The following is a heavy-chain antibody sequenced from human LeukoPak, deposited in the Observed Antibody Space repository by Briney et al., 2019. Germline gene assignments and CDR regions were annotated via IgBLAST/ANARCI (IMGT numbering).Heavy chain of an antibody. CDR3: AKDSNYIHDY. CDR1: GFTFSSYW. V-gene: IGHV3-7*03. J-gene: IGHJ4*02. Sequence: PGGSLRLSCAASGFTFSSYWMSWVRQAPGKGLEWVANIKQDGSEKYYVDSVKGRFTISRDNSKNTLYLQMNSLRAEDTAVYYCAKDSNYIHDYWGQGTLVTVSS. CDR2: IKQDGSEK. D-gene: IGHD4-11*01.